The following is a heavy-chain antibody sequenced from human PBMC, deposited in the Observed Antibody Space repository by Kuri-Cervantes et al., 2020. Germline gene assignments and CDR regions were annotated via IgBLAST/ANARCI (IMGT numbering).Heavy chain of an antibody. Sequence: ASVKVSCKASGYTFTSYGISWVRQAPGQGLEWMGWINAGNGNTKYSQKFQGRVTITRDTSASTAYMELRSLRSDDTAVYYCARSNPVVPAAMIEVALDYWGQGTLVTVSS. CDR3: ARSNPVVPAAMIEVALDY. CDR1: GYTFTSYG. D-gene: IGHD2-2*01. J-gene: IGHJ4*02. V-gene: IGHV1-18*01. CDR2: INAGNGNT.